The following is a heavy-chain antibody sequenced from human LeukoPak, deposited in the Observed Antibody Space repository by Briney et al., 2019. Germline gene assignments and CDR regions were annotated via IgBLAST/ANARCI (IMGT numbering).Heavy chain of an antibody. CDR3: ARGVVVAATRYYYYYMDV. Sequence: KPSETLSLTCTVSGGSISSYYWSWIRQPPGKGLEWIGYIYYSGSTNYNPSLKSRVTISVDTSKNQFSLKLSSVTAADTAVYYCARGVVVAATRYYYYYMDVWGKGTTVTVSS. CDR1: GGSISSYY. J-gene: IGHJ6*03. V-gene: IGHV4-59*01. D-gene: IGHD2-15*01. CDR2: IYYSGST.